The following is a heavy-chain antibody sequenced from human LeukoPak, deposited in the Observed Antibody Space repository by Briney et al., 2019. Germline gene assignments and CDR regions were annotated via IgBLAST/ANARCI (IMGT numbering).Heavy chain of an antibody. CDR3: ARDRGGSYAFAFDI. CDR1: GGSISSYY. J-gene: IGHJ3*02. D-gene: IGHD1-26*01. V-gene: IGHV4-59*01. CDR2: IYYSGST. Sequence: PSETLSLTCTVSGGSISSYYWSWIRQPPGKGLEWIGYIYYSGSTNYNPSLKSRVTISVDTSKNQFSLKLSSVTAADTAVYYCARDRGGSYAFAFDIWGQGTMVTVPS.